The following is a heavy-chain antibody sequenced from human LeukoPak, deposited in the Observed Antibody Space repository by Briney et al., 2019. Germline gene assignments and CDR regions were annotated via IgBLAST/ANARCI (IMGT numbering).Heavy chain of an antibody. CDR3: ARERLSCGGDCLDD. J-gene: IGHJ4*02. D-gene: IGHD2-21*02. V-gene: IGHV3-7*01. Sequence: PGGSLRLSCAASGFTFSTSWMGWVRQVPGKGLEWVANTKQDGTESQYVDTVKGRFTISRDNAENSLILQMNSLRAEDTALYYCARERLSCGGDCLDDWGQGTLVTVSS. CDR2: TKQDGTES. CDR1: GFTFSTSW.